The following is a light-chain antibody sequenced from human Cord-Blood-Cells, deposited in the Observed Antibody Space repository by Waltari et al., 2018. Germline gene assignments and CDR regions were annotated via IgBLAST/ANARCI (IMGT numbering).Light chain of an antibody. CDR3: CSYAGSYTYV. J-gene: IGLJ1*01. CDR2: DVS. CDR1: SSDVGGYNY. V-gene: IGLV2-11*01. Sequence: QSALTQPRSVSGSPGQSVTISCTGTSSDVGGYNYVSWYQQDPGKAPKLMIYDVSKRPSGVPDRFSGSKSGNTASLTISGLQAEDGSDYYCCSYAGSYTYVFGTWTKVTVL.